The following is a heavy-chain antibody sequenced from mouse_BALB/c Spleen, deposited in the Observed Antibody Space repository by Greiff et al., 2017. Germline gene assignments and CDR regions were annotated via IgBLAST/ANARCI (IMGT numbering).Heavy chain of an antibody. Sequence: EVQLQESGPGLVKPSQSLSLTCSVTGYSITSGYYWNWIRQFPGNKLEWMGYISYDGSNNYNPSLKNRISITRDTSKNQFFLKLNSVTTEDTATYYCADGSRGFAYWGQGTLVTVSA. CDR2: ISYDGSN. D-gene: IGHD1-1*01. V-gene: IGHV3-6*02. CDR3: ADGSRGFAY. J-gene: IGHJ3*01. CDR1: GYSITSGYY.